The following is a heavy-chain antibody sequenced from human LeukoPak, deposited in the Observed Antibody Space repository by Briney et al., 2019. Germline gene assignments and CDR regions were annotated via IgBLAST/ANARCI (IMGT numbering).Heavy chain of an antibody. CDR1: GFTFSTYG. CDR2: ISYDGSNK. Sequence: GRSLRLSCAASGFTFSTYGMHWVRQAPGKGLEWVAVISYDGSNKFYADSVKGRFTISRDNSKNTVHLQMNSLRAEDTALYYCAKGVDTTMGDGFDIWGQGTMVTVSS. CDR3: AKGVDTTMGDGFDI. V-gene: IGHV3-30*18. D-gene: IGHD5-18*01. J-gene: IGHJ3*02.